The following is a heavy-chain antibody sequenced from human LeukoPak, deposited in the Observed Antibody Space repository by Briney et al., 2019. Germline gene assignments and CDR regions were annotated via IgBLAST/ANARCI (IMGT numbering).Heavy chain of an antibody. V-gene: IGHV4-34*01. J-gene: IGHJ4*02. CDR3: ATERGYSYGPFDY. CDR2: INHSGST. D-gene: IGHD5-18*01. CDR1: GGSFSGYY. Sequence: PSETLSLTCAVYGGSFSGYYWSWIRQPPGKGLEWIGGINHSGSTNYNPSLKSRVTISVDTSKNQFSLKLSSVTAADTAVYYCATERGYSYGPFDYWGQGTLVTVSS.